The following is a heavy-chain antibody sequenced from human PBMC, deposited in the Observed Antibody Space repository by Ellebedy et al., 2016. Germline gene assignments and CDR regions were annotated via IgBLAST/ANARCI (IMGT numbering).Heavy chain of an antibody. J-gene: IGHJ4*02. V-gene: IGHV4-34*01. D-gene: IGHD6-19*01. CDR3: ARDLYSSGWYSNDY. CDR1: GGSFSGYY. CDR2: INHSGST. Sequence: SETLSLTCAVYGGSFSGYYWSWIRQPPGKGLEWIGEINHSGSTNYNPSLKSRVTISVDTSKNQFSLKLSSVTAADTAVYYCARDLYSSGWYSNDYWGQGTLVTVSS.